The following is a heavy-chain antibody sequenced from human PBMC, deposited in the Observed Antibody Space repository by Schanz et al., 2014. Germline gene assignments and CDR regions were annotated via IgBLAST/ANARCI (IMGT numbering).Heavy chain of an antibody. D-gene: IGHD6-19*01. V-gene: IGHV3-74*02. Sequence: EVQVVESGGGLVKPGGSLRLSCAASGFTFSDHHMDWVRQAPGKGLVWVSRINSDDTTKTYADSVKGRFTISRDNGEDTTYLQMNSLRVEDTGVYYCAKCIGWYGRCAFDIWGQGTMVTVSS. CDR3: AKCIGWYGRCAFDI. CDR1: GFTFSDHH. J-gene: IGHJ3*02. CDR2: INSDDTTK.